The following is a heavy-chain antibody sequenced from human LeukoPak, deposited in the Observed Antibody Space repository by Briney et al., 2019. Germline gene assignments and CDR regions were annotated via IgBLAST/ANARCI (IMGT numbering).Heavy chain of an antibody. CDR1: GFTFSSYG. Sequence: PGGSLRLSCAVSGFTFSSYGMHWVRQAPGKGLEWVAVISYDGSNKYYADSVKGRFTISRDNSKNTLYLQMNSLRAEDTAVYYCAKEGGDIVLMVYAFGSGHYFDYWGQGTLVTVSS. V-gene: IGHV3-30*18. D-gene: IGHD2-8*01. CDR2: ISYDGSNK. CDR3: AKEGGDIVLMVYAFGSGHYFDY. J-gene: IGHJ4*02.